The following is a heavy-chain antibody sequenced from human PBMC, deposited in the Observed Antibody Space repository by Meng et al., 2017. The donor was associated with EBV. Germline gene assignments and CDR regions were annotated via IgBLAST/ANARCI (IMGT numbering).Heavy chain of an antibody. J-gene: IGHJ4*02. CDR1: GASVSGGTYH. V-gene: IGHV4-61*01. CDR2: IYDGGTT. CDR3: AKSRSSTPGVVDY. D-gene: IGHD3-10*01. Sequence: QVQLQESGPGLVKPSEXLSLTCTVSGASVSGGTYHWSWIRQPPGKELEWIGYIYDGGTTIYNPSLKSRVAISVDASKNQFSLKLSSLTTADTAVYYCAKSRSSTPGVVDYWGQGTLVTVAS.